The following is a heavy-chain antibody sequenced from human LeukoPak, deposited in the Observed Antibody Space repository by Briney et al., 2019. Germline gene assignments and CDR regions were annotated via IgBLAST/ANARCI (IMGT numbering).Heavy chain of an antibody. D-gene: IGHD6-13*01. CDR1: GGSFSGYY. J-gene: IGHJ6*02. CDR2: INLSGST. V-gene: IGHV4-34*01. CDR3: ARGQAAAGTGDYYYGMDV. Sequence: PSETLSLTCAVYGGSFSGYYWSWIRKPPGKGLEWIGEINLSGSTNYNPSLKSRVTISVDTSKNQFSLKLSSVTAADTAVYYCARGQAAAGTGDYYYGMDVWGQGTTVTVSS.